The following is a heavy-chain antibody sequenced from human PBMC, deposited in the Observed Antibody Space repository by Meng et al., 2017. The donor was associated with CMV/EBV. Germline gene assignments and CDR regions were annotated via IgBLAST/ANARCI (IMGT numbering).Heavy chain of an antibody. CDR2: IDWDDDK. D-gene: IGHD4-11*01. Sequence: SGPTLVKPTQTLTLTCTFSGFSLSTSGMCVSWVRQPPGKALKWLALIDWDDDKYYSTSLKTRLTISKDTSKNQVVLTMTNMDPVDTATYYCARIHSNYGPYGMDVWGQGTTVTVSS. V-gene: IGHV2-70*20. CDR1: GFSLSTSGMC. J-gene: IGHJ6*02. CDR3: ARIHSNYGPYGMDV.